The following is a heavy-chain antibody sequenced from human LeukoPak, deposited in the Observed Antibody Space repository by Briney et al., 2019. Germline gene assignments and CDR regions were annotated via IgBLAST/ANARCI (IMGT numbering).Heavy chain of an antibody. CDR2: IYSDNT. CDR1: GFTVSSNS. D-gene: IGHD5/OR15-5a*01. CDR3: AKVYDNYRLGYFDY. Sequence: GGSLRLSCTVSGFTVSSNSMSWVRQAPGKGLEWVSFIYSDNTHYSDSVKGRFTISRDNSKNTLYLQMNSLRAEDTAVYYCAKVYDNYRLGYFDYWGQGTLVTVSS. V-gene: IGHV3-53*01. J-gene: IGHJ4*02.